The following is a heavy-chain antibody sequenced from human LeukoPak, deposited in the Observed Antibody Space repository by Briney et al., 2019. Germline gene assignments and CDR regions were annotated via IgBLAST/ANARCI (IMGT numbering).Heavy chain of an antibody. CDR3: AKGHYGGKIGDFDY. CDR2: IYTPGST. Sequence: SETLSLTCCVSGGSISSGSYYWSWIRQPAGKGLEWIGHIYTPGSTNYNPSLKSRVTISIDMSRNQFSLKLRSVTAADTAVYYCAKGHYGGKIGDFDYWGQGTLVTVSS. D-gene: IGHD4-23*01. V-gene: IGHV4-61*09. J-gene: IGHJ4*02. CDR1: GGSISSGSYY.